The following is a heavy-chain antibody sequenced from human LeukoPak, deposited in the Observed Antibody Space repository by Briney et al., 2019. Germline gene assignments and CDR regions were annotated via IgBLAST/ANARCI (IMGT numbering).Heavy chain of an antibody. CDR1: GFTFSTYS. J-gene: IGHJ4*02. CDR3: AKDYYYGSGTYYKPLDY. Sequence: GGSLRLSCAASGFTFSTYSMNWVRQAPGKGLEWVAVISYDGNYKYYADSVKGRFTISRDNSKKTLSLQMNSLRPEDTAVYFCAKDYYYGSGTYYKPLDYWGRGTLVTVSS. D-gene: IGHD3-10*01. CDR2: ISYDGNYK. V-gene: IGHV3-30*18.